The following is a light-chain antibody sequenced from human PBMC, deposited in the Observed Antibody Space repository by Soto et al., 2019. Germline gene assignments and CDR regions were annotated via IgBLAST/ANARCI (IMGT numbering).Light chain of an antibody. CDR1: SSDVGGYNH. V-gene: IGLV2-14*01. CDR2: DVS. J-gene: IGLJ1*01. Sequence: QSVLTQPASVSGSPGQSITISCTGTSSDVGGYNHVSWYQQHPGKAPKLIIHDVSSRPSGVSNRFSGSKSGNTASLTISGLQAEDEADYYCKSFSAVFPHVFGTGSVVTV. CDR3: KSFSAVFPHV.